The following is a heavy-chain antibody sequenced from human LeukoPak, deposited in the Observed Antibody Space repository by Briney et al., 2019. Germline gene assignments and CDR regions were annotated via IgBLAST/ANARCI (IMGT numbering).Heavy chain of an antibody. J-gene: IGHJ4*02. V-gene: IGHV1-18*01. CDR2: ISAYNGNT. Sequence: ASVKVSCKASGYTFTSYGISWVRQAPGQGLEWMGWISAYNGNTNYAQKLQGRVTMTTDTSPSTGYMELRSLRSDDTAVYYCAREEGSSSPPDYWGQGTLVTVSS. CDR1: GYTFTSYG. CDR3: AREEGSSSPPDY. D-gene: IGHD6-6*01.